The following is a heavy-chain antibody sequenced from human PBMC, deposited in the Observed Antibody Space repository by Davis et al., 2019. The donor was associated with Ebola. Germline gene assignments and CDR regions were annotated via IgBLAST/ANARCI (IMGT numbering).Heavy chain of an antibody. CDR1: EDFTTSYY. D-gene: IGHD1-26*01. V-gene: IGHV4-59*12. J-gene: IGHJ4*02. CDR2: IHYSGST. CDR3: ARDLIVGPNDY. Sequence: SETLSLTCSVSEDFTTSYYWSWIRQSPGKGLEWIGYIHYSGSTNYNPSLKSRVTISVDTSKNQFSLKLSSVTAADTAVYYCARDLIVGPNDYWGQGTLVTVSS.